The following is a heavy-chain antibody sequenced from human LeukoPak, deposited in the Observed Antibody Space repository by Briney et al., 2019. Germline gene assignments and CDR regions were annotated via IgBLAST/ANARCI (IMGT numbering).Heavy chain of an antibody. V-gene: IGHV1-69*13. CDR2: IIPIVGTT. D-gene: IGHD3-22*01. CDR3: ARGGYYYDSSGYSHLPDY. CDR1: GGTFNSYA. J-gene: IGHJ4*02. Sequence: ASVKVSCKASGGTFNSYAFSWVRQAPGQGLEWMGGIIPIVGTTNYAQMFQGRVTITADESTSTAYMELSSLRSEDTAVYYCARGGYYYDSSGYSHLPDYWGQGTLVTVSA.